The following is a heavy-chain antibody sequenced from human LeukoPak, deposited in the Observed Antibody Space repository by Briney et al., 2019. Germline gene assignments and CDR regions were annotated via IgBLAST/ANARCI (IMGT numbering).Heavy chain of an antibody. V-gene: IGHV4-31*03. J-gene: IGHJ4*02. D-gene: IGHD1-26*01. Sequence: SETQSLTCTVSGGSISSSGYYWSWIRQHPGKGLEWIGYIYYSGSSGSSYYNPSLKSRVTISVDTSKNQFSLKLSSVIAADSAVSSCARGSELFDYWGQGTLVTVSS. CDR3: ARGSELFDY. CDR2: IYYSGSSGSS. CDR1: GGSISSSGYY.